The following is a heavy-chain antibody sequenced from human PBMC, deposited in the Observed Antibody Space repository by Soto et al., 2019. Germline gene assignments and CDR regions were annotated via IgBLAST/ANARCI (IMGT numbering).Heavy chain of an antibody. J-gene: IGHJ4*02. CDR2: ISQDGAIA. CDR1: GFAFGSYW. V-gene: IGHV3-74*01. Sequence: VQLVESGGGLVQHGGSLRLSCAASGFAFGSYWMHWVPQAPGKGLVWVSRISQDGAIATQADSVKGRFTISRDNAKNTLFLQMNSLRADDTAVYYCLRDQRHWNEFADQWGQGTLVTVSS. D-gene: IGHD1-1*01. CDR3: LRDQRHWNEFADQ.